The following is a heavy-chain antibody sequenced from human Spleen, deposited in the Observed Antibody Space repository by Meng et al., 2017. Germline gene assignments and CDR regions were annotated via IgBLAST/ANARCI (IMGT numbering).Heavy chain of an antibody. CDR1: GYTLTSYA. V-gene: IGHV7-4-1*02. D-gene: IGHD2-2*01. J-gene: IGHJ4*02. CDR3: TRDGYLDCSRTNCFDY. CDR2: IDTKTGSP. Sequence: QGQLVQYGAEVKKPGASVKVSCKASGYTLTSYAINWLRQAPGQGLEWMGWIDTKTGSPRYAQGFKGRLVFSSDTSVSTAYLEISGLKAADTAVYYCTRDGYLDCSRTNCFDYWGQGALVTVSS.